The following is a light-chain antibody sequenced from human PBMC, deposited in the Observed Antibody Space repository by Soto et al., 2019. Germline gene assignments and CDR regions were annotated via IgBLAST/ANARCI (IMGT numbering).Light chain of an antibody. CDR3: SSYAGITAYV. J-gene: IGLJ1*01. V-gene: IGLV2-8*01. CDR2: EVS. Sequence: QSVLTQPPSASGSPGQSVTISCTGTSSDVGGYTYVSWDQQHPGKAPKLMIYEVSKRPSGVPDRFSGSKSGNTASLTVSGLQAEDEADYYCSSYAGITAYVFGTGTKVTVL. CDR1: SSDVGGYTY.